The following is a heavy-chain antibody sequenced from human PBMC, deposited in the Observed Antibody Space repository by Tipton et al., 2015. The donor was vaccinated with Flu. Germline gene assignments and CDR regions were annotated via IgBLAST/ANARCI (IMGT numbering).Heavy chain of an antibody. V-gene: IGHV1-46*01. CDR3: ARDQGFGAYTFDY. D-gene: IGHD1-1*01. CDR2: IYPAGGGT. J-gene: IGHJ4*02. Sequence: QVQLVQSGAEVKKPGASVRISCTASGYTFTNYNMHWVRQAPGQGPEWMGIIYPAGGGTTYAQTFQGRVTLTRDKSTSTVYMELSSLRSEDTAFYYCARDQGFGAYTFDYWGQGTLVTVAS. CDR1: GYTFTNYN.